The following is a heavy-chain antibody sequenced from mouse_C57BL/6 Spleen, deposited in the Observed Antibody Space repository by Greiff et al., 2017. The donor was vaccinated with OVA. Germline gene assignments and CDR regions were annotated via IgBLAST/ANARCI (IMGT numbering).Heavy chain of an antibody. Sequence: VKLVESGAELVRPGASVTLSCKASGYTFTDYEMHWVKQTPVHGLEWIGAIDPETGGTAYNQKFKGKAILTADKSSSTAYMELRSLTSEDSAVYYCTRALLLPFDYWGQGTTLTVSS. CDR3: TRALLLPFDY. CDR2: IDPETGGT. V-gene: IGHV1-15*01. CDR1: GYTFTDYE. D-gene: IGHD2-10*01. J-gene: IGHJ2*01.